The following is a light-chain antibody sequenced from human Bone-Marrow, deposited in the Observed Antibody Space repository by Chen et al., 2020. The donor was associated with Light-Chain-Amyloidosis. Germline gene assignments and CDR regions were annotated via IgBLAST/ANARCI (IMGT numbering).Light chain of an antibody. V-gene: IGLV3-25*03. CDR2: RHT. J-gene: IGLJ2*01. CDR1: DLPTKY. CDR3: QSADSSGTYEVI. Sequence: YELTQPPSLSVSPGPTARFPGSGDDLPTKYAYWYQQKPGQAPVLVIHRHTERPSGISERFSGSSSGTTATLTISGVQAEDEADYHCQSADSSGTYEVIFGGGTKLTVL.